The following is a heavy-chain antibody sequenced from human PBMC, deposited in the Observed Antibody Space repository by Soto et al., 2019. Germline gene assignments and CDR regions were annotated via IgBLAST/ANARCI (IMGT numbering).Heavy chain of an antibody. CDR1: GYTFSNYD. CDR3: AKVSRRGSAIDLDY. CDR2: VNPNNGDT. V-gene: IGHV1-8*01. J-gene: IGHJ4*02. D-gene: IGHD3-10*01. Sequence: QVQLVQSGAELKKPGASVKVSCKASGYTFSNYDMNWVRQATGQGPEWIGWVNPNNGDTAYAQKFQGRVTLTTDIYTTTTYMELTSLRSEDTAIYYCAKVSRRGSAIDLDYWGQGTLFTVSS.